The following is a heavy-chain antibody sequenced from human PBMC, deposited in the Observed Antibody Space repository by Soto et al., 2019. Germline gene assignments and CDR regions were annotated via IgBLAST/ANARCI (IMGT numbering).Heavy chain of an antibody. CDR1: GFSLTTGKMG. Sequence: QVTLKESGPALVKPTETLTLTCTVSGFSLTTGKMGVSWIRQPPGKALKWLAHIFSDNERSYSTSLQGRLTISKDTSGSQVVLSMTNVDPVDTATYYCARMKVDSYQFYYAMDVWGQGTTVTVSS. V-gene: IGHV2-26*01. J-gene: IGHJ6*02. D-gene: IGHD3-9*01. CDR2: IFSDNER. CDR3: ARMKVDSYQFYYAMDV.